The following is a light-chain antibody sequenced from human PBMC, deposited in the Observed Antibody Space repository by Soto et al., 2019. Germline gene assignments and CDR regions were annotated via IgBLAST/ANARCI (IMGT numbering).Light chain of an antibody. CDR2: WAS. CDR3: QQYYSTPFT. J-gene: IGKJ3*01. CDR1: QSVLYSSNNKNY. Sequence: DIVMTQSPDSLAVSLGERATINCKSSQSVLYSSNNKNYLAWYQQKPGQPPKLLIYWASTRESGVPDRFSGSGSGTEYTLTISSLQAEDVAVYYCQQYYSTPFTFRPGTKVDIK. V-gene: IGKV4-1*01.